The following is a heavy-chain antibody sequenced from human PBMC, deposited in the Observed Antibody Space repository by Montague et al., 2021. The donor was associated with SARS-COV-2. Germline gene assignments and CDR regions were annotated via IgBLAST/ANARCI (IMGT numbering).Heavy chain of an antibody. Sequence: TLSLTCTVSGGSISSGSYYWSWIRQPAGKGLEWIGRISISGSTNYNSSLMSRVTISVDTSKNQFSLKLSSVTAADTAVYYCARDIAVAGLFDYWGQGTLVTVSS. CDR2: ISISGST. CDR3: ARDIAVAGLFDY. CDR1: GGSISSGSYY. V-gene: IGHV4-61*02. D-gene: IGHD6-19*01. J-gene: IGHJ4*02.